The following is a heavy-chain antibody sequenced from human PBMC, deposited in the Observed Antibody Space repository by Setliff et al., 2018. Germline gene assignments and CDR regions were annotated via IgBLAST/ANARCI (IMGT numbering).Heavy chain of an antibody. V-gene: IGHV4-4*08. CDR2: IYTSGST. CDR3: ARMAVRVASRPSSPLEYYYYMDF. J-gene: IGHJ6*03. CDR1: GGSISSYY. D-gene: IGHD6-6*01. Sequence: PSETLSLTCTVSGGSISSYYWSWIRQPPWKGLEWIGYIYTSGSTYDNPSLKSRVTMSVDTSKSHFSLRLSSVTAADTAVYYCARMAVRVASRPSSPLEYYYYMDFWGKGATVTVSS.